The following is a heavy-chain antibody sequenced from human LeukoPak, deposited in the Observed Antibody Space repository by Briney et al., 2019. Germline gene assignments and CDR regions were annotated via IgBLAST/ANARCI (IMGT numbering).Heavy chain of an antibody. CDR1: GFTLRIYG. CDR2: ISYYGSNT. CDR3: AKPKNGVYGDYIDY. D-gene: IGHD4-17*01. V-gene: IGHV3-30*18. Sequence: GRPLRLSCSASGFTLRIYGMHGARHAPGKALECVAVISYYGSNTHYADSVKGRFTISRDNSKNTLYLQMNSLRAQDTAVYYCAKPKNGVYGDYIDYWGQGTLVTVSS. J-gene: IGHJ4*02.